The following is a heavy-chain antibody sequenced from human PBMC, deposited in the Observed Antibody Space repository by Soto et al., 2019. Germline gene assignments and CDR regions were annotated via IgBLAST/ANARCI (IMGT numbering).Heavy chain of an antibody. D-gene: IGHD3-22*01. J-gene: IGHJ5*02. V-gene: IGHV1-46*01. CDR1: GYTFTSYY. Sequence: ASVKVSCKASGYTFTSYYMHWVRQARGQGLEWMGIINPSGGSTSYGQKFQGRVTMTRDTSTSTVYMELSSLRSEDTAVYYCASHGDYYDSSGYTWGQGTLVTVSS. CDR2: INPSGGST. CDR3: ASHGDYYDSSGYT.